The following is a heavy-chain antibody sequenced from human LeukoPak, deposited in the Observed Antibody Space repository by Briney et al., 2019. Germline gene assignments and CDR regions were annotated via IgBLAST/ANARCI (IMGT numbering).Heavy chain of an antibody. J-gene: IGHJ4*02. CDR3: ARVYRHYDYVWGSYRFDY. CDR2: INWNGGST. Sequence: PGGSLRLSCAASGFTFDDYGMSWVRQAPGKGLEWVSGINWNGGSTGYADSVKGRLTISRDNAKNSLYLQMNSLRAEDTALYYCARVYRHYDYVWGSYRFDYWGQGTLVTVSS. D-gene: IGHD3-16*02. V-gene: IGHV3-20*04. CDR1: GFTFDDYG.